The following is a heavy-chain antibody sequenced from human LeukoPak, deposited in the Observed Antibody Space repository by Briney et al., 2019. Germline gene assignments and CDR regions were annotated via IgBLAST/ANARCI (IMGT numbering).Heavy chain of an antibody. Sequence: PSETLSLTCTVSGGSVSSSSYYWGWIRQPPGKRLEWIGSISYSGTNYNNPSLKSRVSISIDTSKNQFSVKLTSVTAADTAMYYCASLGTLRSWGQGTLVTVSS. CDR3: ASLGTLRS. J-gene: IGHJ5*02. D-gene: IGHD7-27*01. V-gene: IGHV4-39*01. CDR1: GGSVSSSSYY. CDR2: ISYSGTN.